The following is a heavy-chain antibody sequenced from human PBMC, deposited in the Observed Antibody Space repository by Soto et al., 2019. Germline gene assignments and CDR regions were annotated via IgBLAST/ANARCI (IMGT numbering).Heavy chain of an antibody. D-gene: IGHD1-26*01. J-gene: IGHJ3*02. CDR2: INSDGSTT. Sequence: EVQLVESGGGLVQPGGSLRLSCAASGFTFSSHWMHWVRQVPGKGLVWVSRINSDGSTTTYADSVKGRFTISRDNAKNTLYLQMNSLRAEDTAVYSCARGQEGGSYFLAFDIGGQGTMVTVSS. CDR3: ARGQEGGSYFLAFDI. V-gene: IGHV3-74*01. CDR1: GFTFSSHW.